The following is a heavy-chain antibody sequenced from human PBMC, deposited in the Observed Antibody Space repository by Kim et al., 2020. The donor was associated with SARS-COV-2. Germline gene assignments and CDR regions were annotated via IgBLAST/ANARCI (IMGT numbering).Heavy chain of an antibody. CDR3: AKDRGITMVRGVVSYYFDY. D-gene: IGHD3-10*01. J-gene: IGHJ4*02. Sequence: KGRFTISRKNSKNPLYLQMNSLRAEDTAVYYWAKDRGITMVRGVVSYYFDYWGQGTLVTVSS. V-gene: IGHV3-23*01.